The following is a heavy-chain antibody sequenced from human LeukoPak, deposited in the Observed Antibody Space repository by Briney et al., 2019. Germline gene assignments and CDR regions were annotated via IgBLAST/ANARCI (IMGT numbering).Heavy chain of an antibody. J-gene: IGHJ5*02. D-gene: IGHD3-16*01. CDR3: ARCLGGSDYWFDP. CDR1: GGSISSSSYY. CDR2: IYTSGST. Sequence: SETLSLTCTVSGGSISSSSYYWSWIRQPAGKGLEWIGRIYTSGSTNYNPSLKSRVTMSVDTSKNQFSLKLSSVTAADTAVYYCARCLGGSDYWFDPWGQGTLVTVSS. V-gene: IGHV4-61*02.